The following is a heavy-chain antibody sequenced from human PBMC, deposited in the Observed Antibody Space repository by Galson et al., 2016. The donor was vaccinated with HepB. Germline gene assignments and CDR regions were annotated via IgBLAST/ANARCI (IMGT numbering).Heavy chain of an antibody. CDR2: IRATSTNV. V-gene: IGHV3-21*06. D-gene: IGHD2-8*01. J-gene: IGHJ4*02. CDR1: GFRFSLYN. CDR3: VREGGYTNGWFDY. Sequence: SLRLSCAASGFRFSLYNMDWVRQAPGKGLEWVASIRATSTNVYYADSLKGRFTISRDNAKNSLYLQMSSLRAEDTALYYCVREGGYTNGWFDYWGQGTLVTVSS.